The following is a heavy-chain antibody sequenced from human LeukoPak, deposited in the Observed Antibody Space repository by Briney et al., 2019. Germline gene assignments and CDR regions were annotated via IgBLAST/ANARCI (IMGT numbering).Heavy chain of an antibody. D-gene: IGHD4-11*01. J-gene: IGHJ4*02. V-gene: IGHV4-4*09. CDR1: GVSISSYY. CDR3: ARFNYEGGYFDY. Sequence: SETLSLTCTVSGVSISSYYWSWIRQPPGKGVEYIGYIYTSGSTNYTPSLKSRVTVSVDTSKNQFSLKLSSVTAADTAVYYCARFNYEGGYFDYWGQGTLVTVSS. CDR2: IYTSGST.